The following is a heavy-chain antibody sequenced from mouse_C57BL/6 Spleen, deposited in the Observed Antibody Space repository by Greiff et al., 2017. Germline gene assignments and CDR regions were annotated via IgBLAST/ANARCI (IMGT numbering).Heavy chain of an antibody. J-gene: IGHJ2*01. D-gene: IGHD3-2*02. CDR1: GYTFTDYE. CDR3: TRSRLY. Sequence: QVQLQQSGAELVRPGASVTLSCKASGYTFTDYEMHWVKQTPVHGLEWIGAIDPETGGTAYNQKFKGKAILTADKSSSTAYMELRGLKSEDSAVYYCTRSRLYWGQGTTLTVSS. V-gene: IGHV1-15*01. CDR2: IDPETGGT.